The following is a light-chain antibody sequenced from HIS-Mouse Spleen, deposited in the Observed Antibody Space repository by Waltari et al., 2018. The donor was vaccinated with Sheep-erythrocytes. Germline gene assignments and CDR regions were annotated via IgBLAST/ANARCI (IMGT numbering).Light chain of an antibody. V-gene: IGKV1-33*01. J-gene: IGKJ4*01. Sequence: EIQMTQSPYSLSASVGDRVTITCHASQDISNYLNWYQQKPGKAPKLLIYDASNLETGVPSRFSGSGSGTDFTFTISSLQPEDIATYYCQQYDNLLTFGGGTKVEIK. CDR1: QDISNY. CDR3: QQYDNLLT. CDR2: DAS.